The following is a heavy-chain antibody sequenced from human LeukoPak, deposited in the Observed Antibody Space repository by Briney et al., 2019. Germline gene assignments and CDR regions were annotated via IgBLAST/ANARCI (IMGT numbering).Heavy chain of an antibody. D-gene: IGHD6-19*01. Sequence: PSETLSLTCTVSGGSISRSSYYWGCIREPPGKGREGIGTMYYSGSTHHNPSLKSRVTISVDTSKNQFSLKLSSVTAADTAVYYCARQRVAVAGDAFDIWGQGTMVTVSS. V-gene: IGHV4-39*01. CDR2: MYYSGST. CDR3: ARQRVAVAGDAFDI. J-gene: IGHJ3*02. CDR1: GGSISRSSYY.